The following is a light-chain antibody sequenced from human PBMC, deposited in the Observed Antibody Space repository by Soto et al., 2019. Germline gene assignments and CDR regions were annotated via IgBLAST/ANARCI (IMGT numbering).Light chain of an antibody. CDR2: EVN. CDR3: TSYAGGNNV. J-gene: IGLJ1*01. CDR1: SGDVGGYNY. V-gene: IGLV2-8*01. Sequence: QCALTQPPSASGSPGQSVSISCTGTSGDVGGYNYVSWYQQYPGKVPKLMVYEVNKRPSGVPDRFSGSKSGNTASLTVSGLQAEDEADYYCTSYAGGNNVFGTGTKVTVL.